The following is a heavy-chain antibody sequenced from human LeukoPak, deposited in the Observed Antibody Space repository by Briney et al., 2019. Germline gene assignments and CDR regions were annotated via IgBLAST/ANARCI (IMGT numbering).Heavy chain of an antibody. J-gene: IGHJ6*03. CDR3: ARVRGYSYGFSYYMDV. Sequence: GGSLRLSCAASGFTFSSYGLNRVRQAPGKGLEWVSYISSGGSTIYSADSVKGRFTISRDNAKNSLYLQMNSLRAEDTAVYYCARVRGYSYGFSYYMDVWGKGTTVTVSS. CDR2: ISSGGSTI. CDR1: GFTFSSYG. D-gene: IGHD5-18*01. V-gene: IGHV3-48*03.